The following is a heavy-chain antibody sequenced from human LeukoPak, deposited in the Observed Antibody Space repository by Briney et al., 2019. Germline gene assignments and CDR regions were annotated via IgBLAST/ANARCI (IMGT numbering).Heavy chain of an antibody. V-gene: IGHV1-18*04. CDR3: ARLEKETYYYDSSGYYPFDY. J-gene: IGHJ4*02. CDR1: GYTFTSYY. CDR2: ISAYNGNT. Sequence: GASVKVSCKASGYTFTSYYMHWVRQAPGQGLEWMGWISAYNGNTNYAQRLQGRVTMTTDTSTSTAYMELRSLRSDDTAVYYCARLEKETYYYDSSGYYPFDYWGQGTLVTVSS. D-gene: IGHD3-22*01.